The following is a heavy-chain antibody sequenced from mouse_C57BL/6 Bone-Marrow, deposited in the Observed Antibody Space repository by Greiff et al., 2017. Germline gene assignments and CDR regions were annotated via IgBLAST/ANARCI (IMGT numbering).Heavy chain of an antibody. CDR1: GYTFTSYG. CDR3: ARLQSFAY. V-gene: IGHV1-81*01. CDR2: IYPRSGNT. Sequence: QVHVKQSGAELARPGASVKLSCKASGYTFTSYGISWVKQRTGQGLEWIGEIYPRSGNTYYNEKFKGKATLTADKSSSTAYMELRSLTSEDSAVYFCARLQSFAYWGQGTLVTVSA. J-gene: IGHJ3*01.